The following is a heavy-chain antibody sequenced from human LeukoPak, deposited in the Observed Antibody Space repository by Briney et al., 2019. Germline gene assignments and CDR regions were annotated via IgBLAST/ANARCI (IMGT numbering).Heavy chain of an antibody. CDR2: ISSSGTTI. J-gene: IGHJ5*02. D-gene: IGHD2-8*01. V-gene: IGHV3-48*03. CDR1: GFTFSSSE. CDR3: ASAGVGFSLDP. Sequence: GGSLRLSCTASGFTFSSSEMNWVRQTPGKGLECVSSISSSGTTIYYADSVKGRFTISRDNAKHSLYLQMNSLRAEDTALYYCASAGVGFSLDPWGQGTLVTVSS.